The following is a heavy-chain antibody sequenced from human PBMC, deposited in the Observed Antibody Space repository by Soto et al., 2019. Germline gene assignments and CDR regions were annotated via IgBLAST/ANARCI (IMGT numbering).Heavy chain of an antibody. CDR3: ARVERGTATTVVDAFDI. Sequence: SETLSLTCSVSGGSFKSYYWSWVRQPPGKGLEWIGYIHTSGGTNYNPSLKSRVTISLDTSKNQFSLKMSSVTAADTALYFCARVERGTATTVVDAFDIWGPGTMVTVSS. CDR1: GGSFKSYY. CDR2: IHTSGGT. D-gene: IGHD1-1*01. J-gene: IGHJ3*02. V-gene: IGHV4-4*08.